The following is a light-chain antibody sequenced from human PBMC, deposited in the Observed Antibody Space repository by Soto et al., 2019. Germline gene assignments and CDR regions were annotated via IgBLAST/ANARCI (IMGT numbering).Light chain of an antibody. Sequence: DVVMTQSPLSLPVTLGQPASISCSSSQSPVHSDGNIYLTWFQQRPGQSPRRLIYQVSKRDYGVPDRFSGSGSGTNFTLEINRVEAEDVGVYSCMRGTHWPFTFGQGTKLEIK. CDR2: QVS. CDR3: MRGTHWPFT. CDR1: QSPVHSDGNIY. V-gene: IGKV2-30*02. J-gene: IGKJ2*01.